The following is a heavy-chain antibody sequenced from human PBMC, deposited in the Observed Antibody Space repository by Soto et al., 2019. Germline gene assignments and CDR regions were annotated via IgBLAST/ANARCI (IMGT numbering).Heavy chain of an antibody. J-gene: IGHJ2*01. CDR1: GFTFSSYS. CDR2: ISSSSSYI. Sequence: EVQLVESGGGLVKPGGSLRLSCAASGFTFSSYSMNWVRQAPGKGLEWVSSISSSSSYIYYADSVKGRFTISRDNAKNSLYLQMSSLRGEDTAVYYCARGGDCYSCWYFDLWGRGTLVTVSS. CDR3: ARGGDCYSCWYFDL. V-gene: IGHV3-21*01. D-gene: IGHD2-21*02.